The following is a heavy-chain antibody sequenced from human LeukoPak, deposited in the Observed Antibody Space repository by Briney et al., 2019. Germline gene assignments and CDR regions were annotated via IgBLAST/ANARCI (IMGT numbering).Heavy chain of an antibody. CDR3: AKGSGGARPYYFDY. CDR2: IKHDGSEK. CDR1: GFTFSSYW. Sequence: PGGSLRLSCAASGFTFSSYWMNWVRQAPGKGLEWVANIKHDGSEKYYADSVKGRFTVSRDNSKNTLYLQMDTLRAEDTAVYYFAKGSGGARPYYFDYWGQGTLVTVS. V-gene: IGHV3-7*03. D-gene: IGHD6-6*01. J-gene: IGHJ4*02.